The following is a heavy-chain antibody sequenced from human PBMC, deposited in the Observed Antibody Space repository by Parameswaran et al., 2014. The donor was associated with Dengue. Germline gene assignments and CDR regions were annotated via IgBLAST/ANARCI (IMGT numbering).Heavy chain of an antibody. D-gene: IGHD3-22*01. J-gene: IGHJ6*02. Sequence: WIRQPPGKGLEWIGSIYYSGSTYYNPSLKSRVTISVDTSKNQFSLKLSSVTAADTAVYYCARRSQGYYDSSGYYAPYGMDVWGQGTTVTVSS. CDR2: IYYSGST. CDR3: ARRSQGYYDSSGYYAPYGMDV. V-gene: IGHV4-39*01.